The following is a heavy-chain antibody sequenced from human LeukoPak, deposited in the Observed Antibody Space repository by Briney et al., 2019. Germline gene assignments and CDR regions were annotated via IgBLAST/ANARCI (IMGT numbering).Heavy chain of an antibody. CDR1: GGSVSSGSYY. CDR3: ARDSFGTGTGTTQGMDV. Sequence: SQTLSLTCTVSGGSVSSGSYYWSWIRQPPGKGLEWIGYIYYSGSTNYNPSLKSRVTISVDTSKNQFSLKLSSVTAADTAVYYCARDSFGTGTGTTQGMDVWGKGTTVTVSS. V-gene: IGHV4-61*01. J-gene: IGHJ6*04. CDR2: IYYSGST. D-gene: IGHD1-1*01.